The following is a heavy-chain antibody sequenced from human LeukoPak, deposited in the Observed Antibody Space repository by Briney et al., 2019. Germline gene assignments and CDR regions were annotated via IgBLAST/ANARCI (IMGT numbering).Heavy chain of an antibody. CDR2: ITTSSSYT. V-gene: IGHV3-21*01. J-gene: IGHJ6*03. CDR1: GFSFSSYN. CDR3: ARDSSSYLYYYYYYMDV. D-gene: IGHD6-13*01. Sequence: GGSLRLSCEASGFSFSSYNMDWVRQTPGKGLEWISSITTSSSYTFYADSVKGRFTISRDNARNSLYLQMNSLRAEDTAVYYCARDSSSYLYYYYYYMDVWGKGTTVTISS.